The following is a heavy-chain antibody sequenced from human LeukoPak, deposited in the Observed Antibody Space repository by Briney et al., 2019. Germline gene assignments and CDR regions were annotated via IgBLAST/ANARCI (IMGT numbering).Heavy chain of an antibody. J-gene: IGHJ3*02. CDR3: ERGGKGGATDAFYI. D-gene: IGHD1-26*01. V-gene: IGHV3-30-3*01. CDR2: VSYDGSRK. CDR1: GFTFSYNT. Sequence: GGSLRLSCAASGFTFSYNTMRWLRRAPGKGLEWVVLVSYDGSRKRYADSVKGRFTISRDNPNNRMYLQMNSRRAEDTAVYYFERGGKGGATDAFYISGQGTIVTVSS.